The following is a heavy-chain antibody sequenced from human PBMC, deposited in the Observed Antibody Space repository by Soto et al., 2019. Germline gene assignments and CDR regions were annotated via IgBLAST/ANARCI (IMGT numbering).Heavy chain of an antibody. CDR2: MNPNSGNT. CDR1: GYTFTSYD. D-gene: IGHD5-18*01. Sequence: QVQLVQSGAEVKKPGASVKVSCKASGYTFTSYDINWVRQATGQGLEWMGWMNPNSGNTGYAQKFQGRVTMTRNTSLSTAYRELSSMRSEDTAVYYCARGGDTAMDLSYYYGMDVWGQGTTVTVSS. V-gene: IGHV1-8*01. J-gene: IGHJ6*02. CDR3: ARGGDTAMDLSYYYGMDV.